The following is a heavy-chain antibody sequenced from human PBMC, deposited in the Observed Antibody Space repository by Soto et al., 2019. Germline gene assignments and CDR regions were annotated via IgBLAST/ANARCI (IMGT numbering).Heavy chain of an antibody. CDR3: ARGVYDLTKGYFDY. J-gene: IGHJ4*02. CDR1: GGTFSSYA. V-gene: IGHV1-69*13. D-gene: IGHD2-8*01. Sequence: SVKVSCKASGGTFSSYAISWVRQAPGQGLEWMGGIIPIFGTANYAQKFQGRVTITADESTSTAYMELRSLRSDDTAVYYCARGVYDLTKGYFDYWGQGTLVTVSS. CDR2: IIPIFGTA.